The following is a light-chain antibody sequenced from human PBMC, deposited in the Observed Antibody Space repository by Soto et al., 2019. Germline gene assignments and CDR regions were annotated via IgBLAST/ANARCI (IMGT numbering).Light chain of an antibody. CDR2: AAS. CDR1: QGISNY. V-gene: IGKV1-27*01. Sequence: DIQMTQSPSSLSASVGDTVTITCRASQGISNYLAWYQQKPGQVPNHLIYAASTLQSGVPSRFSGSGSWTDFTPTISSLRPEDVATYYCQKYNNAPRTFGQGTKVEI. J-gene: IGKJ1*01. CDR3: QKYNNAPRT.